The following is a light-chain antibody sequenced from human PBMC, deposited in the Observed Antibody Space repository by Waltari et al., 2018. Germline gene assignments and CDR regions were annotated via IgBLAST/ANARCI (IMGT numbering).Light chain of an antibody. J-gene: IGLJ1*01. CDR1: SSDVGGYNY. CDR3: SSYTSSNTLG. V-gene: IGLV2-14*03. CDR2: AVT. Sequence: QSALTQPASVSGSPGQSITISCTGTSSDVGGYNYVSWYQQHPGKAPKLMIYAVTNRPSGVSNRFSGSKSGNTASLTISGRQAEDEADYYCSSYTSSNTLGFGTGTKVTVL.